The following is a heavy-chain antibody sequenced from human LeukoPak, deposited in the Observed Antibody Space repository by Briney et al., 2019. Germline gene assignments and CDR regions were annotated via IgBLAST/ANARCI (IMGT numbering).Heavy chain of an antibody. V-gene: IGHV3-23*01. J-gene: IGHJ4*02. D-gene: IGHD1-26*01. CDR3: AKDSSGNYSPAAFDF. CDR2: ISGSGSSA. CDR1: GFTFSSDV. Sequence: PGGSLRLSCAASGFTFSSDVMSWVRQAPGKGLEWVSAISGSGSSAYYADSVKGRFTISRDNSKNTLYLQMKGLRAEDTAVYYCAKDSSGNYSPAAFDFWGQGTLVTVSS.